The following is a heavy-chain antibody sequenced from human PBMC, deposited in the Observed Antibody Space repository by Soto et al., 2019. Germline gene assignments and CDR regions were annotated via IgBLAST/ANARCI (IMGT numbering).Heavy chain of an antibody. CDR1: GFTFTTSG. CDR3: ARDLFGELPN. Sequence: QVQLVQSGSEVKKSGASVRVSCRASGFTFTTSGITWVRQAPGQGIEWMGWFNLYNGDTNYAQKLQGRVTMTTDASTTTAYMELRSLRSDDTAMYYCARDLFGELPNWGQGTRVTVSS. CDR2: FNLYNGDT. V-gene: IGHV1-18*01. D-gene: IGHD3-10*01. J-gene: IGHJ4*02.